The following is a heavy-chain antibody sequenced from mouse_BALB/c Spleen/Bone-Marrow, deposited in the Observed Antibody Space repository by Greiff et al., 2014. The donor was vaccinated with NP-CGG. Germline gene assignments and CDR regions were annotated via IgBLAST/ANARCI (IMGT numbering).Heavy chain of an antibody. CDR3: ARNRRYDVFDY. V-gene: IGHV2-4-1*01. J-gene: IGHJ2*01. D-gene: IGHD2-14*01. CDR2: IWSGGST. CDR1: GFSLTSYG. Sequence: VQVVESGPGLVQPSQSLSITCTVSGFSLTSYGVHWVRQSPGKGLEWLGGIWSGGSTDYNAAFISRLSISKDNSKSQVFFEMNSLQADDSAIYYCARNRRYDVFDYWGQGTTLTVSS.